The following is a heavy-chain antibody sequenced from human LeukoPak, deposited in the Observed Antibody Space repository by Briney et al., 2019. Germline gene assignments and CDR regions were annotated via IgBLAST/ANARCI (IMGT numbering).Heavy chain of an antibody. V-gene: IGHV3-33*01. J-gene: IGHJ4*02. CDR2: IWYDGSNK. D-gene: IGHD3-22*01. CDR3: ARETYYYDNSGYSIDY. Sequence: PEGSLRLSCAASGFTFSSYGMHWVRQAPGKGLEWVAVIWYDGSNKYYADSVKGRFTISRDNSKNTLYLQMNSLRAEDTAVYYCARETYYYDNSGYSIDYWGQGVLVTVSS. CDR1: GFTFSSYG.